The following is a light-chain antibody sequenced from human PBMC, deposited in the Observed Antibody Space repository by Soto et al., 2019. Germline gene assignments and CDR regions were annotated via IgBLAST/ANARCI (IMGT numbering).Light chain of an antibody. CDR2: LGS. CDR3: MQALQTPWT. V-gene: IGKV2-28*01. Sequence: DIVMTQSPLSLPVTPGEPASISCRSSQSLLHSSGYNYLDWYLQKPGQSPHLLIHLGSVRASGVPARFSGSGSGTDFTLRISRVEAEDVGVYYCMQALQTPWTFGQGTKVEIK. J-gene: IGKJ1*01. CDR1: QSLLHSSGYNY.